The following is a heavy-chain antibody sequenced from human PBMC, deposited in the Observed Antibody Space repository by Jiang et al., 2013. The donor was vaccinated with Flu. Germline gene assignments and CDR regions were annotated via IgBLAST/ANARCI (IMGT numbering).Heavy chain of an antibody. CDR2: IYYSGNT. D-gene: IGHD5-12*01. J-gene: IGHJ4*02. CDR1: GDSISNGDYY. Sequence: PGLVKPSQTLSLTCTVSGDSISNGDYYWSWIRQTPGKGLEWIGYIYYSGNTYYNPSLKSRLTISVDTSKNQFSLKLSSVTAADTAVYFCARRVSGFYDSWSQGTLVTVSS. CDR3: ARRVSGFYDS. V-gene: IGHV4-30-4*01.